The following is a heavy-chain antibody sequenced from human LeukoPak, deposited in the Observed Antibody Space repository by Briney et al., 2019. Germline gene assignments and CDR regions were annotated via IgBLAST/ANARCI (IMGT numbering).Heavy chain of an antibody. CDR2: MNPNSGNT. Sequence: ASVKVSCKASGYTFTSYDINWVRQATGQGLEWMGWMNPNSGNTGYAQKFQGRVTMTRNTSISTAYVELSSLRSEDTAVYYCARGAAVNYYYDSSGYYNWGQGTLVTVSS. D-gene: IGHD3-22*01. CDR3: ARGAAVNYYYDSSGYYN. V-gene: IGHV1-8*01. CDR1: GYTFTSYD. J-gene: IGHJ4*02.